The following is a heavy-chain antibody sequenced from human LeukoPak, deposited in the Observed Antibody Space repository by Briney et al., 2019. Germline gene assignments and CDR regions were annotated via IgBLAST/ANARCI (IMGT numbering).Heavy chain of an antibody. CDR1: GYTFIGYY. Sequence: ASVKVSCKASGYTFIGYYMHWVRQAPGQGLEWIGWINPHSGGTNSEQNFQGSVTMSRDTSISTVYMELSRLRSDDTALYYCAREGVIGDGYNFFDYWGQGTLVTVSS. CDR2: INPHSGGT. V-gene: IGHV1-2*02. J-gene: IGHJ4*02. D-gene: IGHD5-24*01. CDR3: AREGVIGDGYNFFDY.